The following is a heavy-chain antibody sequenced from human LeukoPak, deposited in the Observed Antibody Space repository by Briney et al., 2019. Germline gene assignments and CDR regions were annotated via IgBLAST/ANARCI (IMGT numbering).Heavy chain of an antibody. CDR1: GFTFSNFA. CDR2: ISGSGTSI. J-gene: IGHJ5*02. CDR3: AKALWFGELSWFDP. V-gene: IGHV3-23*01. Sequence: GGSLRLSCAASGFTFSNFAVVWVRQAPGKGLEWVCAISGSGTSIYYADSVRGRFTISRDNSKSTVSLQMNSLRAEDTAVYYCAKALWFGELSWFDPWGQGTLVTVSS. D-gene: IGHD3-10*01.